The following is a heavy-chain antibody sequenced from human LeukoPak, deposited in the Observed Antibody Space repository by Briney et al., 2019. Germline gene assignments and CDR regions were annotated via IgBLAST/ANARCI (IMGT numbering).Heavy chain of an antibody. CDR1: GYTFTGYY. Sequence: ASVRVSCKASGYTFTGYYMHWVRQAPGQGLEWMGWINPNSGGTNYAQTFQGRVTMTRDTSISTAYMELSRLRSDDTAVYYCARVDDILTGYYPYTYCFDYWGQGTLVTVSS. D-gene: IGHD3-9*01. CDR3: ARVDDILTGYYPYTYCFDY. J-gene: IGHJ4*02. CDR2: INPNSGGT. V-gene: IGHV1-2*02.